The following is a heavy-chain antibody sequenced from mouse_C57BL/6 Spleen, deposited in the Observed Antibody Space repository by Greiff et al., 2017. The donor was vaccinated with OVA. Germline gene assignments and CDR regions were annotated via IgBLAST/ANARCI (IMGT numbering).Heavy chain of an antibody. D-gene: IGHD1-1*02. CDR1: GYTFTSYW. CDR2: IDPSDSYT. Sequence: QVQLQQPGAELVKPGASVKLSCKASGYTFTSYWMQWVKQRPGQGLEWIGEIDPSDSYTNYNQKFKGKATLTVDTSSSTAYMQLSSLTSEDSAVYYCARSRDGDYAMDDWGQGTSVTVSS. V-gene: IGHV1-50*01. J-gene: IGHJ4*01. CDR3: ARSRDGDYAMDD.